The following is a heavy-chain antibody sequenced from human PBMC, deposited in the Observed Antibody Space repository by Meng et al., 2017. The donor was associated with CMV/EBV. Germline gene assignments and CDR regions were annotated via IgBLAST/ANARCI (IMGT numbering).Heavy chain of an antibody. J-gene: IGHJ4*02. CDR3: ASSQQLAEKHFDY. V-gene: IGHV4-59*01. CDR2: IHYSGST. Sequence: SETLSLTCTVSGGSISSYYWSWIRQPPGKGLEWIGYIHYSGSTNYNPSLKSRVTISVDTSKNQFSLKLSSVTAADTAVYYCASSQQLAEKHFDYWGQGTLVTVSS. CDR1: GGSISSYY. D-gene: IGHD6-13*01.